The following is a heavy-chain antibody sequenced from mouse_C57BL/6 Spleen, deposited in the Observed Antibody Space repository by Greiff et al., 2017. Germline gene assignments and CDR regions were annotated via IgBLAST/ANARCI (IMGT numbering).Heavy chain of an antibody. Sequence: VQLQQSGPELVKPGASVKISCKASGYAFSSSWMNWVKQRPGKGLEWIGRIYPGDGDTNYNGKFKGKATLTADKSSSTAYMQLSSLTSEDSAVYFCARWGLKMYYFDYWGQGTTLTVSS. D-gene: IGHD1-3*01. CDR1: GYAFSSSW. J-gene: IGHJ2*01. CDR3: ARWGLKMYYFDY. CDR2: IYPGDGDT. V-gene: IGHV1-82*01.